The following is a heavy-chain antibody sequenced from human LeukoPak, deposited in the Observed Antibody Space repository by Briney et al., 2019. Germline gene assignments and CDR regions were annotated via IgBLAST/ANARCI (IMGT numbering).Heavy chain of an antibody. D-gene: IGHD6-13*01. Sequence: SETLSLTCAVYGGSFSGYYWSWIRQPPGKGLEWIGEINHSGSTNYNPSLKSRVTISVDTSKNQFSLKLSSVTAADTAVYYCARTYIAALPDYWGQGTLVTVSS. CDR2: INHSGST. CDR3: ARTYIAALPDY. J-gene: IGHJ4*02. V-gene: IGHV4-34*01. CDR1: GGSFSGYY.